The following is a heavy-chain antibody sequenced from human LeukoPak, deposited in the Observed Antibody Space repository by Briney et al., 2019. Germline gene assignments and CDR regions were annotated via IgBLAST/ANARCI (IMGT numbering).Heavy chain of an antibody. CDR1: GFSFSDYA. D-gene: IGHD1-1*01. CDR2: IRGGGDT. V-gene: IGHV3-23*01. CDR3: AKANWVSNADAVW. Sequence: TGGSLRLSCAASGFSFSDYAMSWVRQAPARGPEWVSSIRGGGDTFYADSVKGRFTLSRDDSRNTVYLQLNSLRVEDTAIYYCAKANWVSNADAVWWGQGTQVTVSS. J-gene: IGHJ4*02.